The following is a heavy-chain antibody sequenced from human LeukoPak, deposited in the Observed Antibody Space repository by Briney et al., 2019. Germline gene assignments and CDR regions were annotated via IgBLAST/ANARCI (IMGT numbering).Heavy chain of an antibody. J-gene: IGHJ4*02. Sequence: GGSLRLSCAASGFSVSTDHMSWVRQAPGKGLECVSLLYADGGTYYADSVKGRFTFSRDTSKNTLSLQLNSLRAEDTAVYYCARVRELSFDYWGQGTLVTVSS. CDR3: ARVRELSFDY. V-gene: IGHV3-53*01. CDR1: GFSVSTDH. CDR2: LYADGGT. D-gene: IGHD3-16*02.